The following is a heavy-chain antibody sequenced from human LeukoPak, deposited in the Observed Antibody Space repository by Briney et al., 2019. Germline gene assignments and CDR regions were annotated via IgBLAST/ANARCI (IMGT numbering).Heavy chain of an antibody. CDR3: VRDCSSASLSSGCYYAMDV. J-gene: IGHJ6*04. CDR1: GLTFNDYW. D-gene: IGHD2-2*01. CDR2: IKQDGSEK. Sequence: PGGSLRLSCAASGLTFNDYWMTWVRQAPEKGQEWVAHIKQDGSEKYYVDSLKGRFTISRDNAKNSLFLQMNSLRAEDTAVYYCVRDCSSASLSSGCYYAMDVWGKGTTVTVSS. V-gene: IGHV3-7*03.